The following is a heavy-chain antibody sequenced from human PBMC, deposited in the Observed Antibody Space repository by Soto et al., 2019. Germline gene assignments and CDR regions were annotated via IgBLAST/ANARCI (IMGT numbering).Heavy chain of an antibody. CDR3: ARDGARITVFGVVYYFDY. CDR1: GYTFSSHA. Sequence: QVQLVQSGAEVKKPGASVKVSCKASGYTFSSHAMHWVRQAPGQRLEWMGWINAGNGNTKYSQNFQDRVAITRDTSASTAYMELRSLRSEDTAVYYCARDGARITVFGVVYYFDYWGQGTLVTVSS. J-gene: IGHJ4*02. V-gene: IGHV1-3*01. D-gene: IGHD3-3*01. CDR2: INAGNGNT.